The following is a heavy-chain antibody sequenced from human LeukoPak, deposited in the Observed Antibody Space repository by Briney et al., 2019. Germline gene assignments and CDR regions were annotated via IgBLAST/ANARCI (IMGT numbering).Heavy chain of an antibody. D-gene: IGHD6-13*01. CDR2: ISGSGGST. V-gene: IGHV3-23*01. CDR1: GFTFSSYA. J-gene: IGHJ6*02. Sequence: GGSLRLSCAASGFTFSSYAMSWVRQAPGRGRGLVSPISGSGGSTYDADAVKGRFTISRDNSKHTLYLQMNSLRDEDTAVYYCAKDGPPGSSSWYRYTAKAKYYYGMAVWGPGTTVTVSS. CDR3: AKDGPPGSSSWYRYTAKAKYYYGMAV.